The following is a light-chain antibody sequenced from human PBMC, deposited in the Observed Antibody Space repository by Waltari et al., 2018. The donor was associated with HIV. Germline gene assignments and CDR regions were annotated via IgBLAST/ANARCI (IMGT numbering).Light chain of an antibody. CDR3: QQYSRWPPTWT. CDR1: ENIRNN. CDR2: DAS. V-gene: IGKV3-15*01. Sequence: EVVMTQSPGTLSVSPGERATLSCRSSENIRNNVAWYQQKPGQAPRLLFYDASARATGVPARFSGSGSGTEFTLTISGLQSEDFAIYYCQQYSRWPPTWTFGQGTKVDVK. J-gene: IGKJ1*01.